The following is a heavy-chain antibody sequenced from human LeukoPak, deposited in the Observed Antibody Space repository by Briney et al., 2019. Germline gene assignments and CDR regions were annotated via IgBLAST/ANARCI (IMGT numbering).Heavy chain of an antibody. CDR2: IYPGDSDT. Sequence: PGESLKISCKGSGYSFTTYWIGWVRQMPGKGLEWMGIIYPGDSDTRYSPSFQGQVTISADKSISTAYLQWSSLKASDTAMYYCARHKIDFGVVITYYYYYMDVWGKGTTVTVSS. V-gene: IGHV5-51*01. J-gene: IGHJ6*03. CDR3: ARHKIDFGVVITYYYYYMDV. CDR1: GYSFTTYW. D-gene: IGHD3-3*01.